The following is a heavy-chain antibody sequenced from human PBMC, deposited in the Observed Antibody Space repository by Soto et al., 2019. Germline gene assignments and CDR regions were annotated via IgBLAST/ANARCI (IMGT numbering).Heavy chain of an antibody. CDR1: GYTFTSYD. V-gene: IGHV1-8*01. CDR2: MNPNSGNT. CDR3: ARGGEAEYDILTGYYSPHLGYYYYDMDF. J-gene: IGHJ6*02. Sequence: ASVKVSCKASGYTFTSYDINWVRQATGQGFEWMGWMNPNSGNTGYAQKFQGRVTMTRNTSISTAYMELSSLRSEDTAVYYCARGGEAEYDILTGYYSPHLGYYYYDMDFWGQGTPVTVSS. D-gene: IGHD3-9*01.